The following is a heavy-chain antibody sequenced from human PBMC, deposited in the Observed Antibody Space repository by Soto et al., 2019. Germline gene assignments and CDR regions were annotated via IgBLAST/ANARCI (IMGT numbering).Heavy chain of an antibody. J-gene: IGHJ4*02. V-gene: IGHV1-2*02. D-gene: IGHD5-18*01. CDR2: INPKNGDT. CDR3: ARELDPAMVPRADY. Sequence: QVQLVQSGAEVKKPGASVKVSCKASGYTFTAYSIHWVRQAPGQGLEWMGWINPKNGDTNTAQKFQGRVTMTRDTSITTAYMELTRLRSDDTAIYYCARELDPAMVPRADYWGQGSLVTVSS. CDR1: GYTFTAYS.